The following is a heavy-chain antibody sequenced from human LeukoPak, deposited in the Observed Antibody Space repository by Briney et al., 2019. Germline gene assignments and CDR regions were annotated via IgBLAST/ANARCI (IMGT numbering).Heavy chain of an antibody. D-gene: IGHD7-27*01. V-gene: IGHV3-74*03. CDR2: INSDGSDI. J-gene: IGHJ4*02. CDR3: VRDGLGTTPYDY. CDR1: GFTLSSYW. Sequence: GGSLRLSCAASGFTLSSYWMNWVRQAPGKGLVWVSHINSDGSDIKYADSVKGRFTISRDNAKNTLYLQMNSLRPEDTAVYYCVRDGLGTTPYDYWGQGTLVTVSS.